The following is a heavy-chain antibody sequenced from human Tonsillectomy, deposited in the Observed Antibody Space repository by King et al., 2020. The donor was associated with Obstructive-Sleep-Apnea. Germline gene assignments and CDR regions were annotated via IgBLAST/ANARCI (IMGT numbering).Heavy chain of an antibody. CDR3: AKDYSNYFYGMDV. CDR1: GFTFSTYA. D-gene: IGHD4-11*01. J-gene: IGHJ6*02. Sequence: VQLVESGGGVVQPGRSLRLSCAASGFTFSTYAMHWVRQAPGKGLEWVALISYDGRNKYYADSVKGRVTISRDNSGNTLYLQMINLSAEVTAVYYCAKDYSNYFYGMDVWGQGTTVTVPS. CDR2: ISYDGRNK. V-gene: IGHV3-30*04.